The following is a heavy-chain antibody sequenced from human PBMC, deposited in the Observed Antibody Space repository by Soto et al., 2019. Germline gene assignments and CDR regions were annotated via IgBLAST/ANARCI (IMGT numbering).Heavy chain of an antibody. J-gene: IGHJ3*02. Sequence: ASVKVSCKASGYTFTSYGISWVRQAPGQGLEWMGWISAYNGNTNYAQKLQGRVTMTTDTSTSTAYMELRSLRSDDTAVYYCARDYAFWSGYYDAFDIWGQGTMVTVSS. CDR2: ISAYNGNT. D-gene: IGHD3-3*01. CDR1: GYTFTSYG. V-gene: IGHV1-18*01. CDR3: ARDYAFWSGYYDAFDI.